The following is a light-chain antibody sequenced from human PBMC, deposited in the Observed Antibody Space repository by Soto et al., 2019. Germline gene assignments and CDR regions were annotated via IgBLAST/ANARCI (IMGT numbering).Light chain of an antibody. Sequence: EIVLTQSPGTLSLSPGERATLSCRASQSVSSSYLAWYQQKPGQAPRLLIYGASSRPTGIPDRFSGSESGTDFTLTISRREPEDFAVYYCQQYGSSPTWTFSKGNNVDVK. CDR3: QQYGSSPTWT. V-gene: IGKV3-20*01. J-gene: IGKJ1*01. CDR2: GAS. CDR1: QSVSSSY.